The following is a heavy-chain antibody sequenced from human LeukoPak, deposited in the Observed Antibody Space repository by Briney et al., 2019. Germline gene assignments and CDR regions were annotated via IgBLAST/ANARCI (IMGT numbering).Heavy chain of an antibody. J-gene: IGHJ4*02. CDR2: MNPNSGNT. Sequence: ASVKVSCKASGYTFTSYDINWVRQATEQGLEWMGWMNPNSGNTGYAQKFQGRVTMTRNTSISTAYMELSSLRSEDTAVYYCARDRGGDDGFDYWGQGTLVTVSS. CDR1: GYTFTSYD. V-gene: IGHV1-8*01. D-gene: IGHD4-17*01. CDR3: ARDRGGDDGFDY.